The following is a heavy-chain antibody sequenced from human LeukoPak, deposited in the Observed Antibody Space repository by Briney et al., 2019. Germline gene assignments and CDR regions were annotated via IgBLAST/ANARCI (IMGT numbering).Heavy chain of an antibody. CDR2: IGGSGGST. D-gene: IGHD2-15*01. CDR3: AKEFCSGGSCYPYYFDY. V-gene: IGHV3-23*01. CDR1: GFTFSSYA. J-gene: IGHJ4*02. Sequence: GGSLRLSCAASGFTFSSYAMSWVRQAPGKGLEWVSAIGGSGGSTYYADSVKGRFTISRDNSKNTLYLQMNSLRAEDTAVYYCAKEFCSGGSCYPYYFDYWGQRTLVTVSS.